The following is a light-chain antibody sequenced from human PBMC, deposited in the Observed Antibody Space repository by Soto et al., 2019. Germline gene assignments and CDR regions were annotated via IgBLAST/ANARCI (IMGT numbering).Light chain of an antibody. CDR2: DVS. V-gene: IGLV2-14*01. CDR1: SSDVGGYNY. Sequence: QSVLTQPASVSGSPGQSITISCTGTSSDVGGYNYVSWYQQHPGKAPKHMIYDVSNRPSGVSNRFSASNSVNTASLTISGLQAEDEAHYYCSSYTSGSDVVFGGGTKVTVL. CDR3: SSYTSGSDVV. J-gene: IGLJ2*01.